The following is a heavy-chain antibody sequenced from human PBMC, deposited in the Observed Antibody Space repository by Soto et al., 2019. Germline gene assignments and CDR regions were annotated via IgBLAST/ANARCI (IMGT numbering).Heavy chain of an antibody. D-gene: IGHD4-17*01. J-gene: IGHJ6*02. CDR3: ASPTGYYDYYHGMDV. Sequence: SVKVSCKASGGTFSSYTISWVRQAPGQGLEWMGGIIPIFGTANYAQKFQGRVTITADESTSTAYMELSSLRSEDTAVYYCASPTGYYDYYHGMDVWGQGTTVTVSS. CDR1: GGTFSSYT. V-gene: IGHV1-69*13. CDR2: IIPIFGTA.